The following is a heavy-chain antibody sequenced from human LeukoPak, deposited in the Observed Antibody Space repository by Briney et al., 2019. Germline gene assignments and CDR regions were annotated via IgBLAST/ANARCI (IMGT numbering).Heavy chain of an antibody. J-gene: IGHJ6*03. CDR3: ARGVGDNYYYYYMDV. V-gene: IGHV1-8*01. Sequence: ASVKVSCKASGYTFTSYDINWVRQATGQGLEWMGWMNPNSGNTGYAQKFQGRVTMTRNTSISTAYMELSSLRSEDTAVYYCARGVGDNYYYYYMDVWGKGTTVTVSS. CDR1: GYTFTSYD. D-gene: IGHD3-16*01. CDR2: MNPNSGNT.